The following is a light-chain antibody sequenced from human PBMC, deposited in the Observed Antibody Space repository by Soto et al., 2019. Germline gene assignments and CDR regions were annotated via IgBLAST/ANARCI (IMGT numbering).Light chain of an antibody. CDR3: QQYESLPLT. J-gene: IGKJ5*01. V-gene: IGKV1-33*01. CDR2: DAS. Sequence: DIQLTQSPSLLSASVGARVPITCRASHDISTYLIWYQQKPGKAPKLLIYDASDLETGVPSRFSGSGSGTGFTFTISSLQPEDFATYYCQQYESLPLTFGQGTRLEIK. CDR1: HDISTY.